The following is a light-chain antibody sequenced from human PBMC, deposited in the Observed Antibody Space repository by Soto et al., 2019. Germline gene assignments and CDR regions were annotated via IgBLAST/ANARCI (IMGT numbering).Light chain of an antibody. V-gene: IGLV1-51*01. J-gene: IGLJ2*01. CDR2: DND. CDR3: ATWDSSLSAGV. CDR1: SSNIGNNY. Sequence: QSVLPQPPSVSAAPGQKVTISCSGSSSNIGNNYVSWYQQLPGTAPKLLIYDNDKRPSGIPDRFSGSKSGTSATLGVTGIQTGDEADYYCATWDSSLSAGVFGGGTKLTVL.